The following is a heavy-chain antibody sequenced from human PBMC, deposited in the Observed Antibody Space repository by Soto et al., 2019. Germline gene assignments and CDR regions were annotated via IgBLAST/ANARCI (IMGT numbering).Heavy chain of an antibody. J-gene: IGHJ4*02. V-gene: IGHV5-51*01. D-gene: IGHD6-19*01. CDR2: IYPGDSDT. CDR3: ARAIAVAGPKAGFDY. Sequence: PGESLKISCKGSGYSFTSYWIGWVRQMPGKGLEWMGIIYPGDSDTRYSPSFQGQVTISADKSISTAYLQWSSLKASDTAMYYCARAIAVAGPKAGFDYWGQGTLVTVSS. CDR1: GYSFTSYW.